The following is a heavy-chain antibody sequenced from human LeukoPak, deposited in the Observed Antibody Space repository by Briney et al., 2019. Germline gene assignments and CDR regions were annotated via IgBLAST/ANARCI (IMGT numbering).Heavy chain of an antibody. CDR1: GFIFSSYA. Sequence: GGSLRLSCAASGFIFSSYAMSWVRQAPGKGLEWVSHISGSSGSTYYADSVKGRFTISRDNSKNTLYLQMNSLRAEDTAVYYCASGYTVTRDYYGMDVWGQGTTVTVSS. V-gene: IGHV3-23*01. CDR3: ASGYTVTRDYYGMDV. D-gene: IGHD4-17*01. J-gene: IGHJ6*02. CDR2: ISGSSGST.